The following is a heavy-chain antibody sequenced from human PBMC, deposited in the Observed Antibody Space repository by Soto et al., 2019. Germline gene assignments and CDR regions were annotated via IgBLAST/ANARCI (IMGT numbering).Heavy chain of an antibody. CDR2: IYTSGST. CDR3: ARGGSSSWYSRNPTYNWFDP. CDR1: GGSISSYY. V-gene: IGHV4-4*07. Sequence: PSETLSLTCTVSGGSISSYYWSWIRQPAGKGLEWIGRIYTSGSTNYNPSLKSRVTMSVDTSKNQFSLKLSSVTAADTAVYYCARGGSSSWYSRNPTYNWFDPWCQATLVTVSS. D-gene: IGHD6-13*01. J-gene: IGHJ5*02.